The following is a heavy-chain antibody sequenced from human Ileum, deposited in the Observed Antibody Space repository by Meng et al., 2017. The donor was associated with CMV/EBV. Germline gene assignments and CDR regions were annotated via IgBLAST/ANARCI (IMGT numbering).Heavy chain of an antibody. Sequence: GSLRLSCSVSGGSISSSPSYWGWIRQPPGKGLEWMTIISYSGTTFYNPSLGSRVTTSVDTSKNHFFLKLSSVTAADTAMYYCARRDYPYYFDYWGQGILVTVSS. CDR2: ISYSGTT. CDR1: GGSISSSPSY. J-gene: IGHJ4*02. D-gene: IGHD4-17*01. CDR3: ARRDYPYYFDY. V-gene: IGHV4-39*02.